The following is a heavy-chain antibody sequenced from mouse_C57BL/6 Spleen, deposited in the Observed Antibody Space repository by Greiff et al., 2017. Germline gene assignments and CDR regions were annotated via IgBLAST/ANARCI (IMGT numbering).Heavy chain of an antibody. CDR1: GYTFTDYE. Sequence: QVQLQQSGAELVRPGASVTLSCKASGYTFTDYEMHWVKQTPVHGLEWIGAIDPETGGTAYNQKFKGKAILTADKSSSTAYMELRSLTSEDSAVYYCTRSRELRLRYYAMDYWGQGTSVTVSS. CDR2: IDPETGGT. V-gene: IGHV1-15*01. CDR3: TRSRELRLRYYAMDY. D-gene: IGHD3-2*02. J-gene: IGHJ4*01.